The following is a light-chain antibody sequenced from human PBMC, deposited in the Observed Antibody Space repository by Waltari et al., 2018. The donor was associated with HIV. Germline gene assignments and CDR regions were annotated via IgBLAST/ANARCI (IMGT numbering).Light chain of an antibody. CDR2: QDS. J-gene: IGLJ3*02. V-gene: IGLV3-1*01. Sequence: SSELTQPPSVSVSPGQTASITCSGDKLGATYACWYQQRPGQSPVLVIYQDSKRPSGISERFSGSNSGNTATLTISGTQAMDEADYYCQAWDSNTGVFGGGTKLTVL. CDR3: QAWDSNTGV. CDR1: KLGATY.